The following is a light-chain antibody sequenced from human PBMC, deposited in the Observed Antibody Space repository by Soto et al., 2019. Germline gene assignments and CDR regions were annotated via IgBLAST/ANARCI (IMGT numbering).Light chain of an antibody. V-gene: IGLV3-1*01. CDR3: QAWDNSFYV. J-gene: IGLJ1*01. CDR1: KLGDQY. CDR2: QDQ. Sequence: SSELTQPPSVSVSPGQTASITCSGDKLGDQYVSWYQQKPGQSPVLVIYQDQKRPSGIPERFSGSNSGNTATLTISGTQAMDEADYYCQAWDNSFYVFGTGTKLTVL.